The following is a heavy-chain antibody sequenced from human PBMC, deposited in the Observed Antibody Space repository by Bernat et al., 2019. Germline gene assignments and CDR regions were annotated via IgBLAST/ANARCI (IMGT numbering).Heavy chain of an antibody. Sequence: QLQLQESGSGLVKPSQTLSLTCAVSGGSITSYYWSWIRQPPGKGLEWIGYIYYSGSTNYNPSLKSRVTISVDTSKNQFSLKLSSVTAADTAVYYCARAPGIYSSGWYYFDYWGQGTLVTVSS. J-gene: IGHJ4*02. D-gene: IGHD6-19*01. CDR3: ARAPGIYSSGWYYFDY. CDR2: IYYSGST. V-gene: IGHV4-59*01. CDR1: GGSITSYY.